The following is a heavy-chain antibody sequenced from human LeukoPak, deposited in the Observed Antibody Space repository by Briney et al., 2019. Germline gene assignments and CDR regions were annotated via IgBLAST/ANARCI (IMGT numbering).Heavy chain of an antibody. V-gene: IGHV3-21*01. CDR2: ISSSSSYI. D-gene: IGHD1-26*01. J-gene: IGHJ4*02. Sequence: GGSLRLSCAASGFTFSSYSMNWVRKAPGKGLEWVSSISSSSSYIYYAGSVKGRFTISRDNAKNSLYLQMNSLRAEDTAVYYCAWRLDSGPLGYWGQGTLVTVSS. CDR3: AWRLDSGPLGY. CDR1: GFTFSSYS.